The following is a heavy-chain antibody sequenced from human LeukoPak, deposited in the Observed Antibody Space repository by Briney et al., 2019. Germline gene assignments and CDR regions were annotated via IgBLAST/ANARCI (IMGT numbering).Heavy chain of an antibody. CDR1: GGSISSYY. D-gene: IGHD5-12*01. V-gene: IGHV4-59*01. J-gene: IGHJ3*02. Sequence: PPETLSLTCTVSGGSISSYYWSWIRQPPGKGLEWIGYIYYSGSTNYNPSLKSRVTISVDTSKNQFSLKLSSVTAADTAVYYCARGSGPVWLGQQDDAFDIWGQGTMVTVSS. CDR2: IYYSGST. CDR3: ARGSGPVWLGQQDDAFDI.